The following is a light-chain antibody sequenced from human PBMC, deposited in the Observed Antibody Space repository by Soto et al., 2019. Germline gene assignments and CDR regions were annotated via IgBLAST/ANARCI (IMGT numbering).Light chain of an antibody. CDR1: QNLSRN. CDR2: GAS. Sequence: EMVMTQSPATLSVSPGERATLSCRASQNLSRNLAWYQQQPVQAPRLLIYGASTRATGIPARFSGSGSVTDFTLTISSLQSEDLAVYYCQQDDNWTHTFGQGTKLEIK. J-gene: IGKJ2*01. CDR3: QQDDNWTHT. V-gene: IGKV3-15*01.